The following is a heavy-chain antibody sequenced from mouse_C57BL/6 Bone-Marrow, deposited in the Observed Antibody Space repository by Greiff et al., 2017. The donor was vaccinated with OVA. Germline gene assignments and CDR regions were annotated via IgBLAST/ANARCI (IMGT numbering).Heavy chain of an antibody. J-gene: IGHJ3*01. D-gene: IGHD4-1*01. V-gene: IGHV5-17*01. Sequence: EVQLVESGGGLVKPGGSLKLSCAASGFTFSDYGMHWVRQAPEKGLEWVAYISSGSSTIYYADTVKGRFTISRDNAKNTLFLQMTSLRSEDTAMYYCARSLTGWFAYWGQGTLVTVSA. CDR1: GFTFSDYG. CDR2: ISSGSSTI. CDR3: ARSLTGWFAY.